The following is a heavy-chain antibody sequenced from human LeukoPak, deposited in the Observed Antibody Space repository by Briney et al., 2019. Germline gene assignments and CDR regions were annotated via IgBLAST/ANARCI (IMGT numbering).Heavy chain of an antibody. CDR1: GYTFSSFS. CDR2: ISVRSNYI. CDR3: VRLRRNSDTSGYYYYYDF. D-gene: IGHD3-22*01. V-gene: IGHV3-21*01. Sequence: GGSLRLSCAASGYTFSSFSINWVGQAPGKGLEGVSSISVRSNYIYYADSVRGRFTISRDDARDSLYLQMNSLRAEDTAVYYCVRLRRNSDTSGYYYYYDFWGQGTLVTVSS. J-gene: IGHJ4*02.